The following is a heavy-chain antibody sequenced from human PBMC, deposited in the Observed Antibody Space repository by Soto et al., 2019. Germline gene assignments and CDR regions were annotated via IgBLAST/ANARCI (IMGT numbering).Heavy chain of an antibody. CDR3: ATHSYGGFYYYYYMDV. D-gene: IGHD5-18*01. J-gene: IGHJ6*03. CDR1: GYTLTELS. Sequence: ASVKVSCKVSGYTLTELSMHWVRQAPGKGLEWMGGFDPEDGETIYAQKFQGRVTMTEDTSTDTAYMELSSLRSEDTAVYYCATHSYGGFYYYYYMDVWGKGTTVTVSS. V-gene: IGHV1-24*01. CDR2: FDPEDGET.